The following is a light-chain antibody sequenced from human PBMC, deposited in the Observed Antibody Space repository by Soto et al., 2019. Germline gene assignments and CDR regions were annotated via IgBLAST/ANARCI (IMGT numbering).Light chain of an antibody. CDR3: SSHTTSSALDI. Sequence: QSALTQPASVSGSPGQSITISCTGTNSDVGNYNYVSWYQQHPGKAPKLIIFEVSNRPSGVSNRFSGSKSGNTASLTISGLQADDEADYYCSSHTTSSALDIFGGGTQLTVL. J-gene: IGLJ2*01. V-gene: IGLV2-14*01. CDR1: NSDVGNYNY. CDR2: EVS.